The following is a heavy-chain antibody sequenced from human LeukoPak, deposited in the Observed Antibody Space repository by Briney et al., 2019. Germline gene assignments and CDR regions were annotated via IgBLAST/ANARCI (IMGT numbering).Heavy chain of an antibody. Sequence: GESLKISCKGSGYSFSNYWIAWVRQMSGKGLEWMGTIYPGDSRTRYSPSFEGQVTISADKSFSTAYLQLSSLRASDNAMYYCATVGGTGYLQGWGQGTLVTVSS. CDR2: IYPGDSRT. D-gene: IGHD1-1*01. CDR3: ATVGGTGYLQG. V-gene: IGHV5-51*01. CDR1: GYSFSNYW. J-gene: IGHJ1*01.